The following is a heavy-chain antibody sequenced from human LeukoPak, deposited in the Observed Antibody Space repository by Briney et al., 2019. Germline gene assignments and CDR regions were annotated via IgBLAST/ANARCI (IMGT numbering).Heavy chain of an antibody. CDR2: IYSGGST. CDR3: ARTSPSKYCSGGSCYPYAEYFQH. D-gene: IGHD2-15*01. V-gene: IGHV3-66*01. J-gene: IGHJ1*01. CDR1: GFTVSSNY. Sequence: PGGSLRLSCAASGFTVSSNYMSWVRQAPGKGLEWVSVIYSGGSTYYADSVKGRFTISRDNSTNTLYLQMNSLRAEDTAVFYCARTSPSKYCSGGSCYPYAEYFQHWGQGTLVTVSS.